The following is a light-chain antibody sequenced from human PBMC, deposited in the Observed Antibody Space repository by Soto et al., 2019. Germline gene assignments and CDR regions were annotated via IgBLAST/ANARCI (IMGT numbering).Light chain of an antibody. CDR1: QSVSGY. CDR3: QQRSNWPST. V-gene: IGKV3-11*01. Sequence: EIVLTQSPATLSLSPGERATLSCRASQSVSGYLAWYQQKPGQAPRLLMYDASNRATGIPARFSGSGSGTDFTLAISSLEPEDCAVYYCQQRSNWPSTFGGGTKVEIK. J-gene: IGKJ4*01. CDR2: DAS.